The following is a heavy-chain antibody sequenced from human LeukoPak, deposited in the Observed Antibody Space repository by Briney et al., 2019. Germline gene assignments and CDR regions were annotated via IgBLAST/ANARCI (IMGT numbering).Heavy chain of an antibody. Sequence: LSGGSLRLSCAASGFTFSSYEMSWVRQTAGKGLEWVSGINWNGRSIGYADSVKGRFTVSRDNAKSSLYLQMNSLRAEDTALYYCARAYGKWNDVYFYAFDLWGQGTMVTVSS. CDR3: ARAYGKWNDVYFYAFDL. J-gene: IGHJ3*01. D-gene: IGHD1-20*01. V-gene: IGHV3-20*04. CDR2: INWNGRSI. CDR1: GFTFSSYE.